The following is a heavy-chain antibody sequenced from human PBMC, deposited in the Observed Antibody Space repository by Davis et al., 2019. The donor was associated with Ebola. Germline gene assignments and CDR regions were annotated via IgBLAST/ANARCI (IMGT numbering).Heavy chain of an antibody. CDR1: GGSISSGGYY. CDR2: IYYSGST. Sequence: SETLSLTCTVSGGSISSGGYYWSWIRQHPGKGLEWIGYIYYSGSTYYNPSLKSRVTISVDPSKNQFSLKLSSVTASDTAVYYCARRGGYDFWSGYGVRFDPWGQGTTVTVSS. J-gene: IGHJ6*02. V-gene: IGHV4-31*03. CDR3: ARRGGYDFWSGYGVRFDP. D-gene: IGHD3-3*01.